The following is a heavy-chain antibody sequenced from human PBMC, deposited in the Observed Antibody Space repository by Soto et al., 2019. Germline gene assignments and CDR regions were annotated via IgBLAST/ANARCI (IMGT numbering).Heavy chain of an antibody. CDR3: ARQSDWSRRVCDY. V-gene: IGHV4-31*03. CDR1: RGSITSGCYY. J-gene: IGHJ4*02. Sequence: PSETLSLTCTVSRGSITSGCYYWSWIRQHPGKGLEWIGYIYYIGTTHYNPSLKSRVTISVDTSKNQFSLRLSSVTAADTAVYFCARQSDWSRRVCDYLGRGIMVTVYS. CDR2: IYYIGTT. D-gene: IGHD1-1*01.